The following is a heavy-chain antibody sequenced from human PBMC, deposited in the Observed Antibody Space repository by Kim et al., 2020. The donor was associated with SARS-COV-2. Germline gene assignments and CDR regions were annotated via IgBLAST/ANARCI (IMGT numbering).Heavy chain of an antibody. Sequence: KGRFTISRDDSKNTLYLQMNSLKTEDTAVYYCTTGGTYYGSGDTGFQFDYWGQGTLVTVSS. CDR3: TTGGTYYGSGDTGFQFDY. J-gene: IGHJ4*02. D-gene: IGHD3-10*01. V-gene: IGHV3-15*01.